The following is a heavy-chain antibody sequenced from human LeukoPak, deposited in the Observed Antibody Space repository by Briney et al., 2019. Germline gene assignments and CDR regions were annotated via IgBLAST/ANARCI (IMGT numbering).Heavy chain of an antibody. V-gene: IGHV1-2*02. Sequence: ASVKVSCKASGYTFTGFYIHWVRQAPGQGLEWMGWINPNSGDTKYAQKFQGRVTVTRDTSISTVYMELTRLRSDDTAVYYCARDLRMATIIDHTQPWGQGTLVTVSS. D-gene: IGHD5-24*01. CDR2: INPNSGDT. CDR1: GYTFTGFY. CDR3: ARDLRMATIIDHTQP. J-gene: IGHJ1*01.